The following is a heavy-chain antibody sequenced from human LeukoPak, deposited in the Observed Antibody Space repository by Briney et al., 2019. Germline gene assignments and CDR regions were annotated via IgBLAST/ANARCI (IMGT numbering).Heavy chain of an antibody. V-gene: IGHV1-69*06. CDR3: ARGGDYGDYLEYFQH. CDR1: GGTFSSYA. Sequence: SVKVSCKASGGTFSSYAISWVRQAPGQGLEWMGGIIPIFGTANYAQKFQGRVTITADKSTSTAYMELSSLRSEDTAVYYCARGGDYGDYLEYFQHWGQGTLVTVSS. D-gene: IGHD4-17*01. J-gene: IGHJ1*01. CDR2: IIPIFGTA.